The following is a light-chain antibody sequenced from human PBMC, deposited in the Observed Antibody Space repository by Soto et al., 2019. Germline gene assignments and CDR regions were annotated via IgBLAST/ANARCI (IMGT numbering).Light chain of an antibody. J-gene: IGKJ1*01. V-gene: IGKV3-20*01. CDR3: QQYGTSPPGT. Sequence: IVLTQSPGTVSLSPGERATLSCRASQSVSSSYLAWYQQKPGQAPRLLIYGASSRATGIPDRFSGSGSGTDFTLTISRLEPEDFAVYYCQQYGTSPPGTFGQGTKVDI. CDR1: QSVSSSY. CDR2: GAS.